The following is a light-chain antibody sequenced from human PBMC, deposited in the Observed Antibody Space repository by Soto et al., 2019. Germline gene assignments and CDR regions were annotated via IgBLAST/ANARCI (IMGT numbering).Light chain of an antibody. Sequence: QSALTQPASVSGSPGQSITISCTGSSSDVGGYNHVSWYQQYPGEAPKLIIYEVTNRPSGVSYRFSGSKSANTASLTISELQAEDEADYYCSSYTSSSTYVFGTGTKLTVL. CDR1: SSDVGGYNH. J-gene: IGLJ1*01. V-gene: IGLV2-14*01. CDR3: SSYTSSSTYV. CDR2: EVT.